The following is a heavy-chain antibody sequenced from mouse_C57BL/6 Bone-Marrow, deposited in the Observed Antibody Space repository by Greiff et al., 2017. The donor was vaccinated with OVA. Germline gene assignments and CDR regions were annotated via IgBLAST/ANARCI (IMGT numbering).Heavy chain of an antibody. Sequence: EVKLMESGGDLVKPGGSLKLSCAASGFTFSSYGMSWVSQTPDKRLEWVATISSGGSYTYYPDSVKGRFTISRDNAKNTLYLQMRSLKSEDTAMYYCARLNWDGDYWGQGTTLTVSS. J-gene: IGHJ2*01. D-gene: IGHD4-1*01. CDR2: ISSGGSYT. CDR3: ARLNWDGDY. V-gene: IGHV5-6*01. CDR1: GFTFSSYG.